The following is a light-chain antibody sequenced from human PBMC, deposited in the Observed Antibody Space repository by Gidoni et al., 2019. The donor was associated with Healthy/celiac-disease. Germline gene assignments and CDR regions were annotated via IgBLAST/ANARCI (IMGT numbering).Light chain of an antibody. CDR1: QSPLHSNGYTY. V-gene: IGKV2-28*01. CDR2: LGS. J-gene: IGKJ4*02. CDR3: MQALQALLT. Sequence: DIVMTQSPLSLPVTPGEPASISCRSSQSPLHSNGYTYLDWYLQKPGQSPQLLIYLGSNRASGGPDRFSGSGSGTDFTLKISRVEAEDVGVYYCMQALQALLTFGGGTKVEIK.